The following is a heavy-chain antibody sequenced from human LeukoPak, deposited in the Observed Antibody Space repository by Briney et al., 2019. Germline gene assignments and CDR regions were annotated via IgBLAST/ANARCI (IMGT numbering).Heavy chain of an antibody. CDR3: ARDARPYYDSSGYYWGFDY. D-gene: IGHD3-22*01. J-gene: IGHJ4*02. CDR1: GGSISSGSFY. CDR2: IYTRGST. Sequence: SQTLSLTCTVSGGSISSGSFYWSWIRQPAGKGLEWIGHIYTRGSTSYKPSLRSRVTISLDTSKNQFSLKLGSVTAADTAVYFCARDARPYYDSSGYYWGFDYWGQGTLVTVSS. V-gene: IGHV4-61*09.